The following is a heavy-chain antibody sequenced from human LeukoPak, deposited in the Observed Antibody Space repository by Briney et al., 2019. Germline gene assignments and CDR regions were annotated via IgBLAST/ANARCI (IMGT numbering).Heavy chain of an antibody. Sequence: GGSLRLSCAASGFTFSSYAMSWVRQAPGKGLEWVSAISGSGGGIGTYYADFVKGRFTISRDNSKNTLFLQMNSLTAEDTAVYYCTKHASYYYGSGDDYWGQGTLVTVSS. V-gene: IGHV3-23*01. CDR1: GFTFSSYA. J-gene: IGHJ4*02. CDR2: ISGSGGGIGT. CDR3: TKHASYYYGSGDDY. D-gene: IGHD3-10*01.